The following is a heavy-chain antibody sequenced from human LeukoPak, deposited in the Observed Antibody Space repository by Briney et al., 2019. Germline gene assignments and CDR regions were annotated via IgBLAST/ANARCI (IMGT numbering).Heavy chain of an antibody. Sequence: GGSLRLSCVASGFTFSSDWMHWVRQAPGKGLVWVSRINSDGTNIRYEDYVRGRFTISRDNAKNTLYLQMNGLRAEDSGLYYCYGSGSYWTSDIWGQGTMVTVSS. V-gene: IGHV3-74*01. J-gene: IGHJ3*02. CDR3: YGSGSYWTSDI. CDR1: GFTFSSDW. CDR2: INSDGTNI. D-gene: IGHD3-10*01.